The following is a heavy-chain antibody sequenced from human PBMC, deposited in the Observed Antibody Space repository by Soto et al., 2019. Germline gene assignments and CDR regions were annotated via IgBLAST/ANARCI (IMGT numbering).Heavy chain of an antibody. CDR3: ARTESGYSYGFADV. Sequence: LGESLKISCKGSGYSFTSYWIGWVRQMPGKGLEWMGFVYPGNSHTTYSPSFQGQVTISADKSISTAYLQWSSLKASDTAMYYCARTESGYSYGFADVWGQGTTVTVSS. CDR2: VYPGNSHT. D-gene: IGHD5-18*01. CDR1: GYSFTSYW. J-gene: IGHJ6*02. V-gene: IGHV5-51*01.